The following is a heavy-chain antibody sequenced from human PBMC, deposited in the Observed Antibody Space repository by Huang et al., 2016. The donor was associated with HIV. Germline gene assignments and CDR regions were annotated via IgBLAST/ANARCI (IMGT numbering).Heavy chain of an antibody. CDR1: GFTFRSYW. CDR3: ARGFQAKPGDY. V-gene: IGHV3-7*01. Sequence: EVHLVESGGGLVRPGRSLRLSCAASGFTFRSYWMNLVRQAPGRGLEWVANINLDGSERFYVDSVRGRFTISRDNANNSVSLQLNSLKAEDTGVYYCARGFQAKPGDYWGQGTLVTVSS. J-gene: IGHJ4*02. CDR2: INLDGSER.